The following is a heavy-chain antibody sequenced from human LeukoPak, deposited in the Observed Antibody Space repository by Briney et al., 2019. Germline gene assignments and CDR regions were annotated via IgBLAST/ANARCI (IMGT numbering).Heavy chain of an antibody. D-gene: IGHD3-10*01. CDR1: GFTFNNAW. J-gene: IGHJ4*02. CDR3: TTDPPGAY. CDR2: IKGKSDGATT. Sequence: GGSLRLSCAASGFTFNNAWMSWVRQAPGKGLEWVGRIKGKSDGATTDYAAPVKGRFTISRDDSKNTLYLEMNSLKTEDTAVYYCTTDPPGAYWGQGTLVTVSS. V-gene: IGHV3-15*01.